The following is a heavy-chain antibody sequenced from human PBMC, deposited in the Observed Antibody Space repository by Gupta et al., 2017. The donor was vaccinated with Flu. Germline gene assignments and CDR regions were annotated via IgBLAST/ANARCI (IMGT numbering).Heavy chain of an antibody. V-gene: IGHV4-34*01. J-gene: IGHJ4*02. D-gene: IGHD6-6*01. CDR3: ARDSGIAARSGINYFDY. Sequence: QVPLQQWGAGLLKPSETLSLTCAVYGGSFGGYYWSWIRQPPGTGLEWIGEINHSGSTNYNPSLKSRVTISVDTSKNQFSLKLSSVTAADTAVYYCARDSGIAARSGINYFDYWGQGTLVTVSS. CDR2: INHSGST. CDR1: GGSFGGYY.